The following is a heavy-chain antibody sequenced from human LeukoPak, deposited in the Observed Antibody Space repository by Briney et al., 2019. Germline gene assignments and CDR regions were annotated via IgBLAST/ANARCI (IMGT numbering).Heavy chain of an antibody. CDR3: ARERSLISHDDCSGGSCLRSDWFDP. V-gene: IGHV4-39*07. CDR2: IYYSGST. J-gene: IGHJ5*02. D-gene: IGHD2-15*01. CDR1: GGSISSGSYY. Sequence: SETLSLTCTVSGGSISSGSYYWGWIRQPPGKGLEWIGSIYYSGSTYYNPSLKSRVTISVDTSKNQFSLKLSSVTAADTAVYYCARERSLISHDDCSGGSCLRSDWFDPWGQGTLVTVSS.